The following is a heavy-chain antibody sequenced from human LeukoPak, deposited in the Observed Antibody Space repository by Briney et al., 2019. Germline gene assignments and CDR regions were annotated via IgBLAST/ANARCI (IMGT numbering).Heavy chain of an antibody. CDR2: INHSGST. CDR1: GGSFSGYY. J-gene: IGHJ5*02. V-gene: IGHV4-34*01. CDR3: ARGLIRYFYWLLTNWFDP. Sequence: SETLSLTCAVYGGSFSGYYWSWIRQPPGKGLEWIGEINHSGSTNYNPSVKSRVNISVDTSKNQFSLKLSSVTAADTAVYYCARGLIRYFYWLLTNWFDPWGQGTLVTVSS. D-gene: IGHD3-9*01.